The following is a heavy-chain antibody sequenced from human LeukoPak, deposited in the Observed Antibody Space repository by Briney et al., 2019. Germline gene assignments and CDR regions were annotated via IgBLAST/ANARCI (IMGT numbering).Heavy chain of an antibody. Sequence: GGSLRLSCVASGSTFSSYAMSWVRQAPGKGLEWVSRISGSGNITFYADSVKGRFTISRDSSKNMLYLQMNSLRVEDTAVYYCAKVSGPGSLYFDYWGQGTLVTFSS. CDR3: AKVSGPGSLYFDY. V-gene: IGHV3-23*01. D-gene: IGHD3-10*01. J-gene: IGHJ4*02. CDR1: GSTFSSYA. CDR2: ISGSGNIT.